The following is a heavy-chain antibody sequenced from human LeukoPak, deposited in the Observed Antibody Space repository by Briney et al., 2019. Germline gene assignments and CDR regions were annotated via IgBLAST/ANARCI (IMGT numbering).Heavy chain of an antibody. CDR3: AKKLPDASSYFDF. J-gene: IGHJ4*02. CDR1: GLTLSNYD. CDR2: IGSGGYR. V-gene: IGHV3-23*01. D-gene: IGHD6-6*01. Sequence: GGSLRLSCVASGLTLSNYDTTWVRQAPRKRLEYVSSIGSGGYRFYGGSVKGRFSISRDNSQNTVYLQMNSLRGEDTAIYFCAKKLPDASSYFDFWGQGILVTVSS.